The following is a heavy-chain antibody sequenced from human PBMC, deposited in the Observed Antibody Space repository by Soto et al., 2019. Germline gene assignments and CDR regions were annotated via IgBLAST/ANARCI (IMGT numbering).Heavy chain of an antibody. J-gene: IGHJ4*02. CDR2: IYYLGST. Sequence: ETLSLTCSVSGGSMSEYFWSWIRQSPGKGLEWIGYIYYLGSTDYNPSLKSRVTISVDTSKRQFSLRLTSVTAADTAVYCCARDGYDGSGSPYPAYWGPGTQVTVSS. V-gene: IGHV4-59*01. D-gene: IGHD3-10*01. CDR3: ARDGYDGSGSPYPAY. CDR1: GGSMSEYF.